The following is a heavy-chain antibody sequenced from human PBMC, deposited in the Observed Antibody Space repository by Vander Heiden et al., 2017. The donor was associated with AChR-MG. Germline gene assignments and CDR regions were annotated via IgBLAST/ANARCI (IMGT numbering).Heavy chain of an antibody. D-gene: IGHD2-15*01. V-gene: IGHV4-34*01. Sequence: QVQLQPWGAGLLKPSETLSLTCAVYGGSFRGYYWGWIRQPPGKGLEWIGEINHSGSTNYNPSLKSRVTISVDTSKNQFSLKLSSVTAADTAVYYCAREGPRYCSGGSCYLVAFDIWGQGTMVTVSS. CDR1: GGSFRGYY. J-gene: IGHJ3*02. CDR3: AREGPRYCSGGSCYLVAFDI. CDR2: INHSGST.